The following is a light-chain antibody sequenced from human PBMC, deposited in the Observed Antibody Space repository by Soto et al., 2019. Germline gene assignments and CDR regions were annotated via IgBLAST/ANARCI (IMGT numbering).Light chain of an antibody. Sequence: DIQVTQSPSTLSASVGDRVTITCRASQSVSTGLAWFQQKPGKAPNVLVYKASTLKSGVPSRFSGSGSGTEFTLTISSLQPEDFATYYCQQYSGSSPWTFGQGTKVEIK. CDR3: QQYSGSSPWT. V-gene: IGKV1-5*03. CDR2: KAS. J-gene: IGKJ1*01. CDR1: QSVSTG.